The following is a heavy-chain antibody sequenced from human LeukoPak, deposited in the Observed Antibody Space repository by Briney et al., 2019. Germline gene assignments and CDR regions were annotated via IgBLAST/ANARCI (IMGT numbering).Heavy chain of an antibody. Sequence: ASVKVSCKASGGTFSSYAISWVRQAPGQGLEWTGGIIPIFGTANYAQKFQGRVTITADESTSTAYMELSSLRSEDTAVYYCAREVVLVVAATGWFDPWGQGTLITVSS. V-gene: IGHV1-69*13. CDR1: GGTFSSYA. CDR3: AREVVLVVAATGWFDP. D-gene: IGHD2-15*01. CDR2: IIPIFGTA. J-gene: IGHJ5*02.